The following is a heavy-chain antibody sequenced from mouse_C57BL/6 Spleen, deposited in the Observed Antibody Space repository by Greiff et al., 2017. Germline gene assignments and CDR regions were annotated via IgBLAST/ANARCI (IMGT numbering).Heavy chain of an antibody. CDR2: IYPGDGDT. CDR1: GYAFSSSW. J-gene: IGHJ2*01. Sequence: QVQLKESGPELVKPGASVKISCKASGYAFSSSWMNWVKQRPGKGLEWIGRIYPGDGDTNYNGKFKGKATLTADKSTSTAYMQLSSLTSEDSAVYFCASGTGGDYFDYWGQGTTLTVSS. V-gene: IGHV1-82*01. D-gene: IGHD4-1*01. CDR3: ASGTGGDYFDY.